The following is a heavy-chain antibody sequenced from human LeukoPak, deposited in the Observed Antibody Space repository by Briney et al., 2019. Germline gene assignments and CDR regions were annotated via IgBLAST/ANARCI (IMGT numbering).Heavy chain of an antibody. CDR1: GFTVSSNY. Sequence: LRLSCAASGFTVSSNYMSWIRQHPGKGLEWIGYIYYSGSTYYNPSLKSRVTISVDTSKNQFSLKLSSVTAADTAVYYCARVWQRYYDSSGYPDYWGQGTLVTVSS. J-gene: IGHJ4*02. D-gene: IGHD3-22*01. V-gene: IGHV4-31*02. CDR3: ARVWQRYYDSSGYPDY. CDR2: IYYSGST.